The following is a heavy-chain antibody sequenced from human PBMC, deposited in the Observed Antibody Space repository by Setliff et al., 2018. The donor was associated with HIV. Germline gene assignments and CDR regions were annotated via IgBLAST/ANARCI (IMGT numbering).Heavy chain of an antibody. Sequence: SETLSLTCTVSGGSINSTSYYWGWIRQPPGNGLEWIGSIYHTGSTYYKPSLKSRFTISRDNAKNSLYLQMNSLRAEDTAVYYCVTETWFRFDYWGQGTLVTVSS. J-gene: IGHJ4*02. V-gene: IGHV4-39*07. D-gene: IGHD3-10*01. CDR2: IYHTGST. CDR1: GGSINSTSYY. CDR3: VTETWFRFDY.